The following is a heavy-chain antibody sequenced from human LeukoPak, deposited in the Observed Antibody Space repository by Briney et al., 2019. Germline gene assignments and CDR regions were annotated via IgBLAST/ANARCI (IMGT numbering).Heavy chain of an antibody. Sequence: SQTLSLTCTVSGGSISSGGYYWSWIRQHPGKGLEWIGYIYYSGSTYYNPSLKSRVTISVDTSKNQFSLKLSSVTAADTAVYYCARRVGVYYDILTDRDVWGKGTTATVSS. V-gene: IGHV4-31*03. CDR2: IYYSGST. D-gene: IGHD3-9*01. J-gene: IGHJ6*03. CDR1: GGSISSGGYY. CDR3: ARRVGVYYDILTDRDV.